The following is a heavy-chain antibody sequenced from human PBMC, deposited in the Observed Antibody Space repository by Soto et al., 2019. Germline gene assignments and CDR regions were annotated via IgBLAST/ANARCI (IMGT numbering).Heavy chain of an antibody. V-gene: IGHV1-18*01. CDR2: ISAYNGNT. CDR1: GYTFTSYG. D-gene: IGHD3-9*01. CDR3: ARDSYSDILTGYYSQGDAFDI. J-gene: IGHJ3*02. Sequence: QVQLVQSGAEVKKPGASVKVSCKASGYTFTSYGISWVRQAPGQGLEWMGWISAYNGNTNYAQKLQGRVTMTTDTSTSTAYMELRSLRSDDTAVYYCARDSYSDILTGYYSQGDAFDIWGQGTMVTVSS.